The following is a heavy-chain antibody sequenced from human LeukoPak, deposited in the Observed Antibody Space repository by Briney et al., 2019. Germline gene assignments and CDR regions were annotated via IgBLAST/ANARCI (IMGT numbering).Heavy chain of an antibody. Sequence: ASVKVSCKVSGYTLTELSMHWVRQAPGKGLEWMGGFDPEDGETIYAQKFQGRVIMTEDTSTDTAYMELSSLRSEDTAVYYCATALVGATTGSFDYWGQGTLVTVSS. CDR1: GYTLTELS. CDR3: ATALVGATTGSFDY. D-gene: IGHD1-26*01. V-gene: IGHV1-24*01. CDR2: FDPEDGET. J-gene: IGHJ4*02.